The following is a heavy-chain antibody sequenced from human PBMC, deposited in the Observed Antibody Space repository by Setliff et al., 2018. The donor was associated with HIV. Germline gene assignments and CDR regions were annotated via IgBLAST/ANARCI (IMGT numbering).Heavy chain of an antibody. CDR1: GGSISSSSYY. CDR2: IYYRGST. CDR3: ARDRDIVVVPASPQGYYYYMDV. J-gene: IGHJ6*03. D-gene: IGHD2-2*01. Sequence: KPSETLSLTCTVSGGSISSSSYYWGWIRQPPGKGLEWIGSIYYRGSTYYNPSLKSRVTISVDTSKNQFSLKLNSVTAADTAVYYCARDRDIVVVPASPQGYYYYMDVWGKGTTVTVSS. V-gene: IGHV4-39*02.